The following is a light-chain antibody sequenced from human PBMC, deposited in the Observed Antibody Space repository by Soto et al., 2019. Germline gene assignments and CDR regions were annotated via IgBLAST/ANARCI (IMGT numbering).Light chain of an antibody. CDR1: QSVSIK. Sequence: ERVTTQSLTTLSVSPRETPPLPCRASQSVSIKLAWYQQKPGQAPRLLIYDTSTRATGIPARFSGSGSGTEFTLTISSLQSEDFAVYYCQQYNNWPLTFGGGTKVDIK. CDR3: QQYNNWPLT. J-gene: IGKJ4*01. CDR2: DTS. V-gene: IGKV3-15*01.